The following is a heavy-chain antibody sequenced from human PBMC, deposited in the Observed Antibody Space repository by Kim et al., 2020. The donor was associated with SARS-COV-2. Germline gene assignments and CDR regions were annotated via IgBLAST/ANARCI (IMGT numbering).Heavy chain of an antibody. Sequence: YAPKLQGRVTMTTDTSPSTAYMELRSLRSDDTAVYYCARDVSGSQGVFDYWGQGTLVTVSS. CDR3: ARDVSGSQGVFDY. D-gene: IGHD1-26*01. J-gene: IGHJ4*02. V-gene: IGHV1-18*01.